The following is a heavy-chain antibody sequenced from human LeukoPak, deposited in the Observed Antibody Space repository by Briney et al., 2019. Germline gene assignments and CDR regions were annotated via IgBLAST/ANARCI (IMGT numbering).Heavy chain of an antibody. CDR3: ARDLGFEELSFDY. CDR2: NNPNSGGT. CDR1: GYTFTGYY. Sequence: ASVKVSCKASGYTFTGYYMHWVRQAPGQGLEWMGWNNPNSGGTNYAQKFQGWVTMTRDTSISTAYMELSRLRSDDTAVYYCARDLGFEELSFDYWGQGTLVTVSS. D-gene: IGHD3-10*01. V-gene: IGHV1-2*04. J-gene: IGHJ4*02.